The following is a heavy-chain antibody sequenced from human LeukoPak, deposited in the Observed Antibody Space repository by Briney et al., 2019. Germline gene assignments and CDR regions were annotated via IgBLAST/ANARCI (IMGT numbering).Heavy chain of an antibody. CDR3: TRDLFNAFDI. J-gene: IGHJ3*02. CDR1: GFTFNSYS. V-gene: IGHV3-48*02. D-gene: IGHD2-21*01. Sequence: GGSLILSCAASGFTFNSYSMSWVRQAPGKGLEWVSFITSSSSIIYYADSVKGRFTISRDNAKNSLYLQMNSLRDEDTAVYYCTRDLFNAFDIWGQGTMVTVSS. CDR2: ITSSSSII.